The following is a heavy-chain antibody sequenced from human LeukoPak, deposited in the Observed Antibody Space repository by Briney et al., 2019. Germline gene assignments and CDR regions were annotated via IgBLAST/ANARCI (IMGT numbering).Heavy chain of an antibody. V-gene: IGHV3-23*01. Sequence: PGGSLRLSCAASGFTFSSYAMSWVRQAPGKGLEWVSAISGSGGSTYYADSVKGRFTISRDNSKNTLYLQMNSLRAEDTAVYYCAKDLYDSGGSCLDYWGQGTLVTVSS. D-gene: IGHD2-15*01. CDR1: GFTFSSYA. CDR3: AKDLYDSGGSCLDY. CDR2: ISGSGGST. J-gene: IGHJ4*02.